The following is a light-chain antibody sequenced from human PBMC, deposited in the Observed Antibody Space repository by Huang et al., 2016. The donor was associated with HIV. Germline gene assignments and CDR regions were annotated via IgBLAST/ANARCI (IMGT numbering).Light chain of an antibody. Sequence: AIQMTQSPSSLSASLGDRITITCRANQGIRNDLGWYQRTPGQAPKLLIYAASELQVGVPLRCRGSGSGTDFTLIITSLQPEDVGTYYCLQDFNYPRTFGQGTTVNI. CDR1: QGIRND. V-gene: IGKV1-6*01. J-gene: IGKJ1*01. CDR3: LQDFNYPRT. CDR2: AAS.